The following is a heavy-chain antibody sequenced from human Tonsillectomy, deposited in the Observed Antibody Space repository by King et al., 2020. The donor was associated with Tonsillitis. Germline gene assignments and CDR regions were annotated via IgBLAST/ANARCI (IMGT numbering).Heavy chain of an antibody. CDR1: GFTFSSYA. CDR2: ISGSGGST. V-gene: IGHV3-23*04. CDR3: AKYLGFYDSSGYYYDYFDY. D-gene: IGHD3-22*01. Sequence: VQLVESGGGLVQPGGSLRLSCAASGFTFSSYAMSWVRQAPGKGLEWVSAISGSGGSTYYADSVKGRFTISRDNSRNTLYLPMNSLRAEATAVYYCAKYLGFYDSSGYYYDYFDYWGQGTLVTVSS. J-gene: IGHJ4*02.